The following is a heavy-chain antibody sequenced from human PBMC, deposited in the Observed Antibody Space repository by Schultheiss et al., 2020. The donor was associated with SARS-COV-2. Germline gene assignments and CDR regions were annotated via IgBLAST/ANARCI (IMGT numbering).Heavy chain of an antibody. J-gene: IGHJ4*02. CDR2: INHSGST. V-gene: IGHV4-34*01. Sequence: SETLSLTCTVSGGSISSYYWSWIRQPPGKGLEWIGEINHSGSTNYNPSLKSRVTISVDTSKNQFSLKLSSVTAADTAVYYCARHALAVAGPFDYWGQGTLVTVSS. CDR3: ARHALAVAGPFDY. D-gene: IGHD6-19*01. CDR1: GGSISSYY.